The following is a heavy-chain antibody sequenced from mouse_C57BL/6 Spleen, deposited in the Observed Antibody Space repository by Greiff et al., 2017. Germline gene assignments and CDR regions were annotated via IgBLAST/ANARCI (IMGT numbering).Heavy chain of an antibody. CDR3: ASLLWRDYYAMDY. Sequence: QVQLQQPGAELVKPGASVTMSCKASGYTFTSYWITWVKQRPGQGLEWLGDIYPGSGSTNYNEKFKSKATLTVDTSSSTAYMQLSSLTSEDSAVYYCASLLWRDYYAMDYWGQGTSVTVSS. CDR2: IYPGSGST. V-gene: IGHV1-55*01. J-gene: IGHJ4*01. D-gene: IGHD2-10*01. CDR1: GYTFTSYW.